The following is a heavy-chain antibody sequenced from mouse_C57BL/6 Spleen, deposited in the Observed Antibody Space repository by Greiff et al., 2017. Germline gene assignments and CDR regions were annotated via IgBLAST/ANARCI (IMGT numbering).Heavy chain of an antibody. CDR2: IRSKSSNYAT. CDR3: VRTPLYYGSSYGYFDV. Sequence: EVQGVESGGGLVQPKGSLKLSCAASGFTFNTYAMHWVRQAPGKGLEWVARIRSKSSNYATYYADSVKDRFTISRDDSQSMLYLQMNNLKTEDTAMYYCVRTPLYYGSSYGYFDVWGTGTTVTVSS. V-gene: IGHV10-3*01. CDR1: GFTFNTYA. D-gene: IGHD1-1*01. J-gene: IGHJ1*03.